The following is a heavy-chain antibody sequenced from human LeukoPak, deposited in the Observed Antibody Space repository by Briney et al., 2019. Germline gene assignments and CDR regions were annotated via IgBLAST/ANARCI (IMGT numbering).Heavy chain of an antibody. J-gene: IGHJ4*02. CDR3: AREGFDTAMVSYEYDY. CDR1: GFTFSSYG. Sequence: GGSLRLSCAASGFTFSSYGMHWVRQAPGKGLEWVAFIRYDGSNKYYADSVKGRFTISRDNSKNTLYLQMNSLRAEDTAVYYCAREGFDTAMVSYEYDYWGQGTLVTVSS. D-gene: IGHD5-18*01. V-gene: IGHV3-30*02. CDR2: IRYDGSNK.